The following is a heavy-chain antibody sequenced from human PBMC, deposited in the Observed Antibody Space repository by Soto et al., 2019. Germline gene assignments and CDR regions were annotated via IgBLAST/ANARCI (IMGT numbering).Heavy chain of an antibody. CDR3: ARARSNITWFGRLYSSSGMAV. V-gene: IGHV1-8*01. CDR1: GYTFTSYD. Sequence: ASVKVSCKASGYTFTSYDINWVRQATGQGLEWMGWMNPNSGNTGYAQKFQGRVTMTRNTSISTAYMELSSLRSDDTAVYYCARARSNITWFGRLYSSSGMAVWGKETTVTVS. J-gene: IGHJ6*03. CDR2: MNPNSGNT. D-gene: IGHD3-10*01.